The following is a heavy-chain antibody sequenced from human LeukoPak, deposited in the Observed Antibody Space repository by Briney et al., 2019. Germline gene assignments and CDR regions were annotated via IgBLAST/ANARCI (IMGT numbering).Heavy chain of an antibody. CDR3: AKDWIWFGEPFDY. CDR1: GFTFSSCG. D-gene: IGHD3-10*01. V-gene: IGHV3-30*18. CDR2: ISYDGSNK. J-gene: IGHJ4*02. Sequence: GGSLRLSCAASGFTFSSCGMHWVRQAPGKGLEWVAVISYDGSNKYYADSVKGRFTISRDNSKNTLYLQMNSLRAEDTAVYYCAKDWIWFGEPFDYWGQGTLVTVSS.